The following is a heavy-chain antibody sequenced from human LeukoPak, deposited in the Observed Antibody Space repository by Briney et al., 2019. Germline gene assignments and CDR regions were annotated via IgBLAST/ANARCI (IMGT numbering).Heavy chain of an antibody. Sequence: GGSLRLSCAASGFTFSGYGMHWVRQGPGKGLVWVARINSDGNSPTYADSVKGRFTISRDNAKNTLYLQMNSLRAEDTAVYYCARDYGGDHYFDYWGQGALVTVSS. D-gene: IGHD4-23*01. CDR2: INSDGNSP. J-gene: IGHJ4*02. V-gene: IGHV3-74*01. CDR1: GFTFSGYG. CDR3: ARDYGGDHYFDY.